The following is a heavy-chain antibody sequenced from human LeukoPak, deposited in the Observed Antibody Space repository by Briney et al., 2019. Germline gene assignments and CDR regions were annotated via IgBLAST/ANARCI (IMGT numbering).Heavy chain of an antibody. D-gene: IGHD2/OR15-2a*01. Sequence: PGGSLRLSCAVSGFTFSTYAMYWVRQAPGKGLKFVSAITSNGGSTYYAESVKGRFTISRDNSKNTLYLQMSSLRAEDTAVYYCVKSGYCNSIKCPYEYWGEGTLVTVSS. J-gene: IGHJ1*01. CDR2: ITSNGGST. CDR3: VKSGYCNSIKCPYEY. V-gene: IGHV3-64D*06. CDR1: GFTFSTYA.